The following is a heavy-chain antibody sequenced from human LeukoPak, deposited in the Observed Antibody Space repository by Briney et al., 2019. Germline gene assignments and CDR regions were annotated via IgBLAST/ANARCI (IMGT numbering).Heavy chain of an antibody. D-gene: IGHD6-13*01. CDR2: ISSSSSYI. J-gene: IGHJ5*02. Sequence: GGSLRLSCAASGFTFSSYSMNWVRQAPGKGLEWVSSISSSSSYIYYADSVKGRYTISRDNAKNSLYLQMNSLRAEDTAVYYCATSSSQTKDPWGQGTLVTVSS. CDR3: ATSSSQTKDP. CDR1: GFTFSSYS. V-gene: IGHV3-21*01.